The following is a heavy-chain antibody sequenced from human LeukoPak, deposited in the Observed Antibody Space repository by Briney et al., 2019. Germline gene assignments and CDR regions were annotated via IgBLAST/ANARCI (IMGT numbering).Heavy chain of an antibody. Sequence: SETLSLTCTVSGGSISGSSYYWGWIRQPPGMGLEWIGSLYYGVSVYYNPSLKTRVAISVDTSKNQFSLRLNSVTAAETAVYYCARHFGPNAGDAFDIWGQGTIVTVSS. CDR2: LYYGVSV. CDR1: GGSISGSSYY. CDR3: ARHFGPNAGDAFDI. J-gene: IGHJ3*02. V-gene: IGHV4-39*01. D-gene: IGHD4/OR15-4a*01.